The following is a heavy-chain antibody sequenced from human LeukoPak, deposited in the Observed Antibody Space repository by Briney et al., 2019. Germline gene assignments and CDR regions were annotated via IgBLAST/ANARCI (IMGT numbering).Heavy chain of an antibody. D-gene: IGHD3-22*01. V-gene: IGHV3-23*01. J-gene: IGHJ4*02. Sequence: PGGSLRLSCAASGFTFSNAWMTWVRHALGEGLEWVSAISGSGGSTYYADSVKGRFTISRDNSKNTLYLQMNSLRAEDTAVYYCAKENYDSSGYYSQYWGQGTLVTVSS. CDR2: ISGSGGST. CDR1: GFTFSNAW. CDR3: AKENYDSSGYYSQY.